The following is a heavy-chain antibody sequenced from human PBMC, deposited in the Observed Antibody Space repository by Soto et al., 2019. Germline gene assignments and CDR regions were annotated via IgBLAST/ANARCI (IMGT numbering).Heavy chain of an antibody. CDR2: ISGSSSTT. V-gene: IGHV3-48*01. CDR1: GFTIRTYG. Sequence: GGSLRLSCEASGFTIRTYGMSWVRQAPGKGLEWVSYISGSSSTTYYADSVKGRFTISRDNSKNSLYLQMNSLRAEDTAVYYCATDKLGYCSDGRCYRPGYFENWGQGTPVTVSS. CDR3: ATDKLGYCSDGRCYRPGYFEN. D-gene: IGHD2-15*01. J-gene: IGHJ4*02.